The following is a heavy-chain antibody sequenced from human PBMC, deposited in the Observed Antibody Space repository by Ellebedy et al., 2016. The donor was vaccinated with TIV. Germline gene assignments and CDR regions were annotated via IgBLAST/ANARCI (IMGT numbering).Heavy chain of an antibody. Sequence: GESLKISCAASGFTFTDYYMDCFRQPPGKVLEWVGRTRNKVEKYTTEYAASVKGRFTISRDDLKNSLYLQINGLKIEDTAVYYCVKVGEANYKRSCYMDVWGKGTTVTVSS. J-gene: IGHJ6*03. CDR2: TRNKVEKYTT. CDR3: VKVGEANYKRSCYMDV. D-gene: IGHD3-16*01. CDR1: GFTFTDYY. V-gene: IGHV3-72*01.